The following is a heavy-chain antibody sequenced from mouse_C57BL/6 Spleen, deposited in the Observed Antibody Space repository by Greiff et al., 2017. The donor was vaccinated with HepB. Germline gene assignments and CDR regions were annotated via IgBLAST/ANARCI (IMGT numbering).Heavy chain of an antibody. CDR2: INPGSGGT. CDR3: ARSEDRQLRLPFAY. J-gene: IGHJ3*01. CDR1: GYAFTNYL. D-gene: IGHD3-2*02. Sequence: QVQLKESGAELVRPGTSVKVSCKASGYAFTNYLIEWVKQRPGQGLEWIGVINPGSGGTNYNEKFKGKATLTADKSSSTAYMQLSSLTSEDSAVYFCARSEDRQLRLPFAYWGQGTLVTVSA. V-gene: IGHV1-54*01.